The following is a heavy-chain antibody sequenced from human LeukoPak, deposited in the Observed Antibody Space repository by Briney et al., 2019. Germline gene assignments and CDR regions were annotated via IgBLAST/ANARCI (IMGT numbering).Heavy chain of an antibody. CDR1: GLTFSRYS. V-gene: IGHV3-23*01. CDR2: ISAGGGDT. J-gene: IGHJ3*02. D-gene: IGHD4-23*01. CDR3: AKSPTVDAAFDI. Sequence: GGSLRLSCVVSGLTFSRYSMSWVRQAPGKGLEWVSGISAGGGDTWYPDSVKGRFTISRDNSKNTLFLQMNSLRAEDTALYYCAKSPTVDAAFDIWGQGTMVTVSS.